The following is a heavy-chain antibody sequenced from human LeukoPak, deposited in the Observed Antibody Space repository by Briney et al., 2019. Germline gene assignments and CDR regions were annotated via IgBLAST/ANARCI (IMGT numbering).Heavy chain of an antibody. CDR2: IYYTGNT. Sequence: SETLSLTCTVSGGSISSGGYYWSWIRQHPGKGLEWIGYIYYTGNTYYNPSLKSRVTILLDTSKNQCSLKLTSVSAADTAVYYCARLKLGAYFDLWGRGTLVTVSS. D-gene: IGHD3-16*01. J-gene: IGHJ2*01. CDR1: GGSISSGGYY. V-gene: IGHV4-31*03. CDR3: ARLKLGAYFDL.